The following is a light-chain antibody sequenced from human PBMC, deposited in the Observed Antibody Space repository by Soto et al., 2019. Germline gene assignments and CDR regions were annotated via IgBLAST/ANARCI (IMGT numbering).Light chain of an antibody. V-gene: IGKV3-20*01. J-gene: IGKJ5*01. CDR1: QSVSSN. Sequence: EIVLTQSPGTLSSSPGERATLSCRASQSVSSNLAWYQQKPGQAPRLLIYGASSRATGIPDRFSGSVSGTDFTLTISRLEPEDFAVYYCQQCGSSPITFGQGTRLEIK. CDR2: GAS. CDR3: QQCGSSPIT.